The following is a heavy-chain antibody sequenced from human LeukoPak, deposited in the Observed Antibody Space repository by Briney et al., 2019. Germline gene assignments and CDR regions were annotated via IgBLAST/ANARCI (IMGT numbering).Heavy chain of an antibody. CDR1: GGSISSGGYY. D-gene: IGHD6-19*01. CDR2: IYYSGST. Sequence: SETLSLTCTVSGGSISSGGYYWSWIRQHPGKGLEWIGYIYYSGSTYYNPSLKSRVTISVDTSKNQFSLKLSPVTAADTAVYYCARVLLSGSGRYYGMDVWGQGTTVTVSS. CDR3: ARVLLSGSGRYYGMDV. J-gene: IGHJ6*02. V-gene: IGHV4-31*03.